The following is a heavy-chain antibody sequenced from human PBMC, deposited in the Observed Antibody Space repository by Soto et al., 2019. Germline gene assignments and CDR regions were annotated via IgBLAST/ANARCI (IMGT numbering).Heavy chain of an antibody. CDR1: GDSVSSNSAA. J-gene: IGHJ5*02. Sequence: PSQTLSLTCAISGDSVSSNSAAWNWIRQSPSRGLEWLGRTYYRSKWYNDYAVSVKSRITINPDTSKNQLSLQLNYVTPDDTAVYYCAREGGIADDGNWFDPWGQGTLVTVSS. V-gene: IGHV6-1*01. D-gene: IGHD6-13*01. CDR3: AREGGIADDGNWFDP. CDR2: TYYRSKWYN.